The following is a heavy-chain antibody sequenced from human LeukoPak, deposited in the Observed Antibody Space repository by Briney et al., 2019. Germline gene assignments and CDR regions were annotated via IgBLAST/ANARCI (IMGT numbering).Heavy chain of an antibody. V-gene: IGHV4-4*07. CDR2: LYPGVGT. CDR1: GGPLFSYY. J-gene: IGHJ6*03. Sequence: SETLSLTCTVSGGPLFSYYWSWIRQTAGKGLDWIGRLYPGVGTDYNPSLKSRVTMSVDTSKKQFALKLSAVTAADTAVYYCARLKFYDSTGYSPGHYMDVWGKGTTVTVSS. D-gene: IGHD3-22*01. CDR3: ARLKFYDSTGYSPGHYMDV.